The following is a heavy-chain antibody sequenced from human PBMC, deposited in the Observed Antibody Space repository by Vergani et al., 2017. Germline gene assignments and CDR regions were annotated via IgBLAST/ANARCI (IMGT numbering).Heavy chain of an antibody. D-gene: IGHD3-16*01. CDR1: GYTFTSYY. CDR2: INPSGGST. CDR3: AREEERGDNFFDY. V-gene: IGHV1-46*01. Sequence: QVQLVQSGAEVKKPGASVKVSCKASGYTFTSYYMHWVRQAPGQGLEWMGIINPSGGSTSYAQKFQGRVTLNGDTSTSTGYMELSSLGSEDTAVYYCAREEERGDNFFDYWGQGTLVTVSS. J-gene: IGHJ4*02.